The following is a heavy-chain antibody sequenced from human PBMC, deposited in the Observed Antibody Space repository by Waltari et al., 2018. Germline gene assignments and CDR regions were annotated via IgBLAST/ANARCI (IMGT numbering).Heavy chain of an antibody. Sequence: QVQLMQSGAEVKKPGSSVKVSCKASGGTFSIHALSWVRQAPGQGLEWLGGVIPMFGTVKYAQRFQGRVTITAAESTSTIYMELHTLRSEDTAVYYCASGAGYCSSSNCPHDAFNVWGQGTMVTVSS. CDR3: ASGAGYCSSSNCPHDAFNV. D-gene: IGHD2-2*01. CDR1: GGTFSIHA. CDR2: VIPMFGTV. J-gene: IGHJ3*01. V-gene: IGHV1-69*01.